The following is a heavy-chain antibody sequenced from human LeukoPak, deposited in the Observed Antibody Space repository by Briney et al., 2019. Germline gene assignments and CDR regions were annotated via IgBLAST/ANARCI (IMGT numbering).Heavy chain of an antibody. Sequence: GESLKISCKGSGYSFTSYWIGWVRQMPGKGLEWMGIIYPGDSDTRYSPSFQGQVTISADKSISTAYLQWSSLKAPDTAMYYCARHRTPVLRFLEWLFGYFDYWGQGTLVTVSS. CDR3: ARHRTPVLRFLEWLFGYFDY. CDR1: GYSFTSYW. D-gene: IGHD3-3*01. V-gene: IGHV5-51*01. J-gene: IGHJ4*02. CDR2: IYPGDSDT.